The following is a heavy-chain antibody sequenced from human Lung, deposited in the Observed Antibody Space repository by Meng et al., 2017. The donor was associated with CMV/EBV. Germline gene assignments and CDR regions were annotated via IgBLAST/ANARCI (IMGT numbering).Heavy chain of an antibody. D-gene: IGHD2-15*01. Sequence: GESLKISCAASGFTFNTYIMTWVRQAPGKGLEWVANIKQDGSEKYYVDSVKGRFTISRDNAKNSLYLQMNSLRAEDTAVYYCARDSASVGSGYYYYYGMDVWGQGXTVTVSS. CDR2: IKQDGSEK. V-gene: IGHV3-7*01. CDR3: ARDSASVGSGYYYYYGMDV. J-gene: IGHJ6*02. CDR1: GFTFNTYI.